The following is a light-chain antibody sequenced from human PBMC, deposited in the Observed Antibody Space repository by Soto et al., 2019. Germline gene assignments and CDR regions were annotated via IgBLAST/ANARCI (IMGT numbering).Light chain of an antibody. J-gene: IGLJ1*01. V-gene: IGLV2-8*01. CDR3: SSYAGSSLYV. Sequence: QSVLTQPPSASGSPGQSVTLSFTGTSSDVGGYNYVSWYQQHPGKAPKLMIYEVSKRPSGVPDRFSGSKAGNTASLTVSGLQAEDEADYYCSSYAGSSLYVFGTGTHVTVL. CDR2: EVS. CDR1: SSDVGGYNY.